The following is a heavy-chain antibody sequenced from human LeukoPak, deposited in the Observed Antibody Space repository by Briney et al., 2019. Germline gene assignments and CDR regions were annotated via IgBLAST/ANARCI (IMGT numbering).Heavy chain of an antibody. Sequence: SETLSLTCTVSSGSISSYYWSWMRQPPGKGLEWIGYIYYSGSTNYNPSLKSRVTISVDTSKNQFSLKLSSVTAADTAVYYCARDSSSWYGYYYYMDVWGKGTTVTVSS. CDR2: IYYSGST. J-gene: IGHJ6*03. V-gene: IGHV4-59*01. CDR1: SGSISSYY. D-gene: IGHD6-13*01. CDR3: ARDSSSWYGYYYYMDV.